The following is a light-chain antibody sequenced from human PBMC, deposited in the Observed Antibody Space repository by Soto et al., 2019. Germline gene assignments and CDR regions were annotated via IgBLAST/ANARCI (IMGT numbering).Light chain of an antibody. V-gene: IGKV3-15*01. CDR1: QSIRTN. J-gene: IGKJ5*01. CDR3: QQYNHWTSIT. Sequence: EIVMTQSPAPLSVSPGERAILSCSASQSIRTNVAWYQQRPGQAPRRLIYGASTRATDIPARFSGSGSGPEFTLPISSLQSEDLAIYYCQQYNHWTSITFGQGTRLEF. CDR2: GAS.